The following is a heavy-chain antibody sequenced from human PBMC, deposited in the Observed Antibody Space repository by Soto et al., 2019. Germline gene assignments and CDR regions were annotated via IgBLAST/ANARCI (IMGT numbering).Heavy chain of an antibody. CDR2: IHYNGRT. J-gene: IGHJ4*02. Sequence: PSETLSLTCTVSGGSITGTYYYWGWIRQSPGKGLEYIGSIHYNGRTYYNPSLQGRVTVSVDTSKSQFSLRLVSVTAADTAVYFVARHGSGTYYPIDYGGQGTLVASST. CDR3: ARHGSGTYYPIDY. CDR1: GGSITGTYYY. V-gene: IGHV4-39*01. D-gene: IGHD3-10*01.